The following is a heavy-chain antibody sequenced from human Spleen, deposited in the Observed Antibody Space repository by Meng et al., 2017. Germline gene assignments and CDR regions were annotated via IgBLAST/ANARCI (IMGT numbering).Heavy chain of an antibody. D-gene: IGHD3-16*01. V-gene: IGHV6-1*01. CDR2: TYYRSKWYN. J-gene: IGHJ4*02. CDR3: SRQEGAFDY. Sequence: QIQLQQSGPGLVKHSQALSLTCAISGDSVSSNSASWNWLRQSPSRGLEWLGRTYYRSKWYNDYAVSVKSRITINPDTSKNQFSLQLNSVTPEDTAVYYCSRQEGAFDYWGQGTLVTVSS. CDR1: GDSVSSNSAS.